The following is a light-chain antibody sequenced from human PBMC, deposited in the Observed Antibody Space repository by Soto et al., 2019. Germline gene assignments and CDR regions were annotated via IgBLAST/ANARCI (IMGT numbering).Light chain of an antibody. CDR2: GAS. CDR1: QRVSSGY. CDR3: QQYGSSPQT. Sequence: PGERATLSCRASQRVSSGYLAWYQQKPGQAPRLLIYGASNRAIGIPDRFSGSGSGTDFTLTISRLEPEDFAVYYCQQYGSSPQTFGQGTKVDIK. V-gene: IGKV3-20*01. J-gene: IGKJ1*01.